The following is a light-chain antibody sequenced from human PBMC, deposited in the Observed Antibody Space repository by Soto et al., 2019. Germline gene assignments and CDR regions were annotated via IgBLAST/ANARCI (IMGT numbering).Light chain of an antibody. J-gene: IGKJ3*01. CDR1: QSISTY. Sequence: EIVLTQSPATLSLSPGERATLSCRASQSISTYLAWYQQKPGQAPRLFIYDTSKRATGIPARFSGSGSGTDFTLTISSLEPEDFAVYYCQQYGNAPFTFGPGTKVDIK. CDR2: DTS. V-gene: IGKV3-11*01. CDR3: QQYGNAPFT.